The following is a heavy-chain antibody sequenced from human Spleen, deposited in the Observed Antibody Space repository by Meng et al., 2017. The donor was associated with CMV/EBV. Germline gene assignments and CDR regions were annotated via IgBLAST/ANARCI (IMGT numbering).Heavy chain of an antibody. CDR1: YNCISYY. V-gene: IGHV1-46*01. D-gene: IGHD6-13*01. Sequence: YNCISYYIHWVRQARGQGLEWIGISNPSGDTTTYAQNVQGKVAMTRDTSTSTVYMELSSLRSEDTAVYYCARDPIDLAAFGHNWFDPWGQGTLVTVSS. CDR3: ARDPIDLAAFGHNWFDP. J-gene: IGHJ5*02. CDR2: SNPSGDTT.